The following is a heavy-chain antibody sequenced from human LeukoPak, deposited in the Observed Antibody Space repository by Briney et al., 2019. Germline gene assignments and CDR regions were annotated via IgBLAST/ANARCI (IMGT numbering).Heavy chain of an antibody. Sequence: GGSLRLSCAASGFTFSSYSRNWVRQAPGKGLEWVSSISSSSSYIYYAASVKGRFTISRDNAKNSLYLQMNRLRAEDTAVYYCARDSAARPVDYWGQGTLVTVSS. CDR2: ISSSSSYI. J-gene: IGHJ4*02. V-gene: IGHV3-21*01. CDR1: GFTFSSYS. D-gene: IGHD6-6*01. CDR3: ARDSAARPVDY.